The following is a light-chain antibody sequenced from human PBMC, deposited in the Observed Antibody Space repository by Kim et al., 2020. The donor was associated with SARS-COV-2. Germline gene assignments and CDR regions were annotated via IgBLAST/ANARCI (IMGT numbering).Light chain of an antibody. J-gene: IGKJ4*01. CDR3: QQYNNWPLT. V-gene: IGKV3-15*01. Sequence: SPGERATLSCRASQSVGSDLAWYQQKPGQAPRFLIYGASTRATGIPARFSGSQSGTEFTLTISSLQSEDFAVYYCQQYNNWPLTFGGGTKVDIK. CDR1: QSVGSD. CDR2: GAS.